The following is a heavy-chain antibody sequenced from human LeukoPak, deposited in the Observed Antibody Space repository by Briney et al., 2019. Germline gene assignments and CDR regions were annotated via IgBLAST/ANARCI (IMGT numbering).Heavy chain of an antibody. V-gene: IGHV1-69*05. Sequence: SVKVSCKASGGTFSSYAISWVRQAPGQGLEWMGGIIPIFGTANYAQKFQGRVTMTRDTSISTAYMELSRLRSDDTAVYYCARDPVPTYCSSTSCYFHNWFDPWGQGTLVTVSS. CDR2: IIPIFGTA. J-gene: IGHJ5*02. CDR1: GGTFSSYA. D-gene: IGHD2-2*01. CDR3: ARDPVPTYCSSTSCYFHNWFDP.